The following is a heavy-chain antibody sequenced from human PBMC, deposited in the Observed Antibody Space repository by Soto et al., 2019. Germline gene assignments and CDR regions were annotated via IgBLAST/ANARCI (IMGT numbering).Heavy chain of an antibody. CDR2: ISGSGGST. V-gene: IGHV3-23*01. D-gene: IGHD3-22*01. CDR1: GFPFSSYA. CDR3: GKSFSSGCYGSSGYYDP. J-gene: IGHJ5*02. Sequence: GGSLSLSCSSSGFPFSSYAMSWVRQAPGKGMEWVSAISGSGGSTYYADSVKGRFTISRDNSKNTLYLQMNSLRAEDPAIYYCGKSFSSGCYGSSGYYDPRGQGTLGTLAS.